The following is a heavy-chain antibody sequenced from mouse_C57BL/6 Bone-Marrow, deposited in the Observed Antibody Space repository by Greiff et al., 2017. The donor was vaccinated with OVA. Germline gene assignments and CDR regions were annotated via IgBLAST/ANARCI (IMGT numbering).Heavy chain of an antibody. D-gene: IGHD2-5*01. CDR3: ARDSNFYCDFDV. CDR2: IYPGSGNT. V-gene: IGHV1-76*01. CDR1: GYTFTDYY. Sequence: QVQLQQSGAELVRPGASVKLSCKASGYTFTDYYINWVKQRPGQGLEWIARIYPGSGNTYYNEKFKGKATLTAEKSSSTAYMQLSSLTSEDSAVYVCARDSNFYCDFDVWGTGTTVTVSS. J-gene: IGHJ1*03.